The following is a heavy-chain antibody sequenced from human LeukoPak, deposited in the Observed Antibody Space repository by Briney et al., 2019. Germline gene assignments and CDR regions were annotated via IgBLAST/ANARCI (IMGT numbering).Heavy chain of an antibody. D-gene: IGHD1-14*01. CDR3: ATETNGRHYDY. Sequence: GGSLRLSCTASGLTFSTSGFNWVRQAPGKGLEWVASIGPTGSDRYHADSIKGRFTISRDNANNFLYLQMNSLRAEDTAVYYCATETNGRHYDYWGQGTLLTVST. CDR2: IGPTGSDR. J-gene: IGHJ4*02. V-gene: IGHV3-21*06. CDR1: GLTFSTSG.